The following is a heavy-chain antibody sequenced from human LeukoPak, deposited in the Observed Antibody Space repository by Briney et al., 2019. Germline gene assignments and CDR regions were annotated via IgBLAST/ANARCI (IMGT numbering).Heavy chain of an antibody. CDR2: ISSNGGST. CDR1: GFTFSSYA. Sequence: GGSLRLSCAASGFTFSSYAMHWVRQAPGKGLEYVSAISSNGGSTYYANSVKGRFTISRDNSENKLYLQMGSLRAEDMAVYYCARDLYGSGSYYTPGAFDIWGRGTMVTVSS. D-gene: IGHD3-10*01. J-gene: IGHJ3*02. CDR3: ARDLYGSGSYYTPGAFDI. V-gene: IGHV3-64*01.